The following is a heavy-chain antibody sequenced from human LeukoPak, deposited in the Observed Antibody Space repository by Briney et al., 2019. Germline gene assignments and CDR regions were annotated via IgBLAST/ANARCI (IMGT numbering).Heavy chain of an antibody. CDR1: GFAFSTYS. Sequence: GGSLRLSCAASGFAFSTYSMNWVRQAPGKGLEWVSSISSSSTYIYYADSVRGRVTISRDNAKNSLYLQMNSLRAEDTAVYYCARVLSGCETTRCELDYWGQGTLVTVSS. CDR2: ISSSSTYI. D-gene: IGHD1-26*01. J-gene: IGHJ4*02. CDR3: ARVLSGCETTRCELDY. V-gene: IGHV3-21*01.